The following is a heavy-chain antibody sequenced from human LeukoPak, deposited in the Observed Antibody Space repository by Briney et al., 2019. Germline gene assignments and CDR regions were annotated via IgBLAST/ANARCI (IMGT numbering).Heavy chain of an antibody. CDR2: ISSSSSYI. CDR1: GFTFSSYS. Sequence: GGSLRLSCAASGFTFSSYSMNWVRQAPGKGLEWVSSISSSSSYIYYADSVKGRFTISRDNAKNSLYLQMNSLRAEDTAVYYCARGYYGSGSFPLHWGQGTLVTVSS. V-gene: IGHV3-21*01. D-gene: IGHD3-10*01. J-gene: IGHJ4*02. CDR3: ARGYYGSGSFPLH.